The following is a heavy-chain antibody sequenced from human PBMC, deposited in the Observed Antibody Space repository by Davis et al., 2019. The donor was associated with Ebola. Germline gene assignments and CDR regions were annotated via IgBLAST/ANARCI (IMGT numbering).Heavy chain of an antibody. V-gene: IGHV4-34*01. CDR3: ARVVQRVVRLDS. CDR2: INHSGST. Sequence: SETLSLTCAVYGGSFSGYYWSWIRQPPGKGLEWIGEINHSGSTNYDPSLKSQVTISVDTSKNQFSLKMNSVTAADTAVYYCARVVQRVVRLDSWGQGTLVTVSS. D-gene: IGHD6-25*01. J-gene: IGHJ5*01. CDR1: GGSFSGYY.